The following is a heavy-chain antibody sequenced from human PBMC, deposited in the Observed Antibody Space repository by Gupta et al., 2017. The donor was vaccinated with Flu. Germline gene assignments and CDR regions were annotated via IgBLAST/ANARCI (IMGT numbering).Heavy chain of an antibody. CDR3: ARVFSGSDY. CDR1: GFTFNAYS. CDR2: ISSTGSHV. D-gene: IGHD3-22*01. J-gene: IGHJ4*02. V-gene: IGHV3-21*06. Sequence: EVQLVESGGGLVKPGGSVRLSCAASGFTFNAYSMNWVRQAPGKGLEWISFISSTGSHVYYADSVKGRFTISRDNAKNSLFLQIDSLRAEDTAVYYCARVFSGSDYWGQGTLVTVSS.